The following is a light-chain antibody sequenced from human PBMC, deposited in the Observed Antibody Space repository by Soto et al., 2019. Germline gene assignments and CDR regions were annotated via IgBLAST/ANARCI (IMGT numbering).Light chain of an antibody. V-gene: IGLV1-40*01. Sequence: QSVLTQPPSVSGAPGQRVTISCTGSSSNIGAGYDVHWYQQLPGTAPKLLISGNSNRPSWVPDRFSGSKSGTSASLAITGLQAEDEADYYCQSYDSSLSGSWVFGGGTKLTVL. CDR1: SSNIGAGYD. J-gene: IGLJ3*02. CDR3: QSYDSSLSGSWV. CDR2: GNS.